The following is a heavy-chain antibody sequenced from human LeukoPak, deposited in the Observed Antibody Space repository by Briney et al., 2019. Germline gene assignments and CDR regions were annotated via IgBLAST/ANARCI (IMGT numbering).Heavy chain of an antibody. Sequence: GGSVRFSCAASGFTFSSYWMRWVRQAPGQGREWVANIKQDGSEKYYVDSVRGRFTISRDNAKNSLYLQMNSLRAEDTAVYYCARWGQLLFRGDVDAFDIWGQGTMVTVSS. V-gene: IGHV3-7*01. CDR2: IKQDGSEK. CDR3: ARWGQLLFRGDVDAFDI. D-gene: IGHD2-21*01. CDR1: GFTFSSYW. J-gene: IGHJ3*02.